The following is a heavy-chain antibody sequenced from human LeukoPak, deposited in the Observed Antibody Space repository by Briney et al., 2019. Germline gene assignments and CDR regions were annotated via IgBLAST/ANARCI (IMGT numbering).Heavy chain of an antibody. Sequence: GGSLRLSCAASGVTVSSNYMSWVRQAPGKGLEWDSVIYSCGSTYYADSVTGRFTISRDNYKNTLYLQVNSLTAKDTAMYDCAKGLDPAQNWFDPWGQGTLVSVSS. CDR2: IYSCGST. CDR3: AKGLDPAQNWFDP. D-gene: IGHD6-19*01. CDR1: GVTVSSNY. V-gene: IGHV3-53*01. J-gene: IGHJ5*02.